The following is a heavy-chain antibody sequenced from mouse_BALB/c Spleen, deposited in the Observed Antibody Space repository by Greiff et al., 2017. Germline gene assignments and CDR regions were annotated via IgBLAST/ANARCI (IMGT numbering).Heavy chain of an antibody. CDR3: AKRGIYDYPYAMDY. V-gene: IGHV2-5*01. Sequence: VMLVESGPGLVAPSQSLSITCTVSGFSLTSYGVHWVRQSPGKGLEWLGVIWRGGSTDYNAAFMSRLSITKDNSKSQVFFKMNSLQADDTAIYYCAKRGIYDYPYAMDYWGQGTSVTVSS. CDR2: IWRGGST. D-gene: IGHD2-4*01. J-gene: IGHJ4*01. CDR1: GFSLTSYG.